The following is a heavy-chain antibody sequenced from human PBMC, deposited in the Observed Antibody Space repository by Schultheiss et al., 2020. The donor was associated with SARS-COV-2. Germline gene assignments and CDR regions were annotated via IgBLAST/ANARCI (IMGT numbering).Heavy chain of an antibody. Sequence: SETLSLTCAVYGGSFSGYYWSWIRQPPGKGLEWIGEINHSGSTNYNPSLKSRVTISVDTSKNQFSLKLSSVTAADTAVYYCARGPDPSTRSYDFWSGNPPYYYYYMDVWGKGTTVTVSS. CDR1: GGSFSGYY. CDR3: ARGPDPSTRSYDFWSGNPPYYYYYMDV. CDR2: INHSGST. D-gene: IGHD3-3*01. J-gene: IGHJ6*03. V-gene: IGHV4-34*01.